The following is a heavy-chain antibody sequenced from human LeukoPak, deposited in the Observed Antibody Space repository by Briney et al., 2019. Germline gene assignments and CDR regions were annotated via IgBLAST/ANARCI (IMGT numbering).Heavy chain of an antibody. V-gene: IGHV3-23*01. CDR3: ASQKESFYDSSGNC. CDR2: ISGSGGGT. CDR1: GFTFSSYA. J-gene: IGHJ4*02. Sequence: GGSLRLSCAASGFTFSSYAMSWVRQAPGKGLEWVSAISGSGGGTYYADSVKGRFAISRDHSKNTLYLQLNSLRAEDTAVYYCASQKESFYDSSGNCWGQGTLVTVSS. D-gene: IGHD3-22*01.